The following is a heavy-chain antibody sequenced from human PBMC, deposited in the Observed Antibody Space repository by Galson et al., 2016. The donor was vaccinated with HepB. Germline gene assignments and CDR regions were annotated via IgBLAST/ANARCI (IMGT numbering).Heavy chain of an antibody. J-gene: IGHJ4*02. Sequence: SLRLSCAGSGYTFSAYAMSWVRQSPGKGLQYVAGISYNGGTTHYADSVKGRFTISRDNSKNTLYLQMSSLRVEDTSVYFCVRQPTYGYPFDYWGQGTLVTVSS. D-gene: IGHD5-18*01. CDR1: GYTFSAYA. V-gene: IGHV3-64D*08. CDR2: ISYNGGTT. CDR3: VRQPTYGYPFDY.